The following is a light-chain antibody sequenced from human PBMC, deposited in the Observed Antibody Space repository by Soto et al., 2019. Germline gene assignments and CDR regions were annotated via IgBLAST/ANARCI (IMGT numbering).Light chain of an antibody. J-gene: IGKJ1*01. CDR1: QSIDTW. CDR3: LQYNSFRT. CDR2: KAS. Sequence: DVQMTQSPSTLSAFVGDTVTITCRASQSIDTWLAWHQQKPGKAPKLLIYKASSLASRVPSRFSGSGSGSEFTLTISGLQPDDFATYYCLQYNSFRTFGQGTKVEIK. V-gene: IGKV1-5*03.